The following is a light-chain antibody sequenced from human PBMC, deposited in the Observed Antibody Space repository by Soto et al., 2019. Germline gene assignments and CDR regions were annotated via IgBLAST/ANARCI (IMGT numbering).Light chain of an antibody. CDR3: QQRSDWPRLT. CDR1: QSVRRD. J-gene: IGKJ4*01. CDR2: GAS. V-gene: IGKV3-11*01. Sequence: EIVLTQSPATLSLSPGERATLSCRASQSVRRDLAWYQQKPDQAPRLLIYGASNRATGIPARFSGSGSGTDFTLTISSLEPEDFAIYYCQQRSDWPRLTFGGGTRVDI.